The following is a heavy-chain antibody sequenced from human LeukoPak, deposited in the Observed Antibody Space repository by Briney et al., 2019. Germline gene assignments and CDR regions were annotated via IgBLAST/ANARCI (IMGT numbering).Heavy chain of an antibody. CDR1: GITFSRFW. Sequence: GGSLRLSCAASGITFSRFWMSWVRQAPGKGLQWVANINEDGSEKHYVDSVKGRFTISRDNAENSLYLQMNSLRAEDTAVYYCASGGHLDWWGQGALVTVAS. J-gene: IGHJ4*02. CDR2: INEDGSEK. V-gene: IGHV3-7*03. D-gene: IGHD3-16*01. CDR3: ASGGHLDW.